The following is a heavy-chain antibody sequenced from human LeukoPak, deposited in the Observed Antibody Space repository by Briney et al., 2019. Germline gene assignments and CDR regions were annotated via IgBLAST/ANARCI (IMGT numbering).Heavy chain of an antibody. CDR3: ARGLGLRHFFDP. Sequence: SETLSLTCTVCGGSISSYYWSWIRQPAGKGLEWIGRIYTSGSTNYNASLKRRVTMSVDTSKNQFSLKLSSVTAADTAVYYCARGLGLRHFFDPWGQGTLVTVSS. CDR2: IYTSGST. CDR1: GGSISSYY. D-gene: IGHD4-17*01. V-gene: IGHV4-4*07. J-gene: IGHJ5*02.